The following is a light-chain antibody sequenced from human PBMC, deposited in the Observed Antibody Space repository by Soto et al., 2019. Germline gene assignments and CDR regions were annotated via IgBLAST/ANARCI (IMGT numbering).Light chain of an antibody. V-gene: IGLV1-44*01. CDR2: SDD. CDR1: SSNIGSNA. Sequence: QSVLTQPPSASGTPGQRVTISCSGSSSNIGSNAVSWYQHFPGTAPKVLIYSDDQRPSGVPDRFSGSKSGTSASLAISVLRAEDEADYFCAAWGDSLNTWVFGGGTKLTVL. CDR3: AAWGDSLNTWV. J-gene: IGLJ3*02.